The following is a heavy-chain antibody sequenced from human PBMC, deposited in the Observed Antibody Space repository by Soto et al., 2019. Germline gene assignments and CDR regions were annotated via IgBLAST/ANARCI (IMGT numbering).Heavy chain of an antibody. CDR1: GFTFSSYS. Sequence: VGSLRLSCAASGFTFSSYSVNWVRQAPGKGLEWVSSISSSSSYIYSADSVKGRFTISRDNAKNSLYLQMNSLRAEDTAVYYCAREDYSKFDYWGQGTLVTVSS. J-gene: IGHJ4*02. CDR3: AREDYSKFDY. V-gene: IGHV3-21*01. D-gene: IGHD4-4*01. CDR2: ISSSSSYI.